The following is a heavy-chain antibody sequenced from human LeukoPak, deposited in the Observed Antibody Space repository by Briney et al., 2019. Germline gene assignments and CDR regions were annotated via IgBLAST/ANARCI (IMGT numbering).Heavy chain of an antibody. CDR2: ISGSGGST. CDR1: GFTFSSYA. D-gene: IGHD4-17*01. CDR3: AKGQTTVLAWNWFDP. Sequence: GGSLRLSCAASGFTFSSYAMSWVRQAPGKGLEWVSAISGSGGSTYYADSVKGRFTISRDNSKNALYLQMNSLRAEDTAVYYCAKGQTTVLAWNWFDPWGQGTLVTVSS. V-gene: IGHV3-23*01. J-gene: IGHJ5*02.